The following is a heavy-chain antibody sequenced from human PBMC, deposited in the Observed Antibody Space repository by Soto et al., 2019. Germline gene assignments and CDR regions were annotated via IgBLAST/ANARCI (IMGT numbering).Heavy chain of an antibody. D-gene: IGHD2-2*01. CDR3: ARGYCTTTICDPWFDP. J-gene: IGHJ5*02. CDR1: GYAFTSYW. Sequence: EESRKDSCTGSGYAFTSYWIAWVRQMPGKGLEWMGIIYPGYSDTRYSPSFKGQVTISADKSITTAYLQWSSLKASDTAMYYCARGYCTTTICDPWFDPWGQGTLVTVPQ. V-gene: IGHV5-51*01. CDR2: IYPGYSDT.